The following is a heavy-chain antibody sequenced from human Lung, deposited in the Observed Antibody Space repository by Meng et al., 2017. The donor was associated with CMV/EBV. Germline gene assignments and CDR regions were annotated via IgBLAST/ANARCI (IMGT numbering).Heavy chain of an antibody. V-gene: IGHV4-59*01. CDR2: IYYSGST. CDR3: ARIYCSSTSCYNDY. CDR1: GGSINNYY. Sequence: GSLRLSCTVSGGSINNYYWSWIRQPPGKGLEWIGYIYYSGSTNYNPSLKSRVTISVDTSKNQFSLKLSSVTAVDTAVYFCARIYCSSTSCYNDYWGQGTLVTVSS. J-gene: IGHJ4*02. D-gene: IGHD2-2*01.